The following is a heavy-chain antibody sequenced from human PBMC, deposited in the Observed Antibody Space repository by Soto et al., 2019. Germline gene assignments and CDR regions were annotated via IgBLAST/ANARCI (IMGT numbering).Heavy chain of an antibody. J-gene: IGHJ5*02. V-gene: IGHV4-31*03. D-gene: IGHD3-3*01. Sequence: QVQLQESGPGLVKPSQTLSLTCTDSGGSIRSGGYYWSWIRQHPGKGLEWIGYIYYSGSTYYNPSLKSGDTIHLATSKSQFSLKLGSVTAADTAVYYCARSISPWGQGTLVTVSS. CDR1: GGSIRSGGYY. CDR2: IYYSGST. CDR3: ARSISP.